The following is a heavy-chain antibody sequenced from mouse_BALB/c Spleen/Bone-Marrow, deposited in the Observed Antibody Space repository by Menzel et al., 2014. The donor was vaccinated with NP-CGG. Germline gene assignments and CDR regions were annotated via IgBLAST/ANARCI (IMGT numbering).Heavy chain of an antibody. CDR2: INPSTGYT. CDR1: GYTFTSYW. J-gene: IGHJ2*01. V-gene: IGHV1-7*01. Sequence: QVQLQQSGAELAKPGASVKMSCKASGYTFTSYWMHWVKQRPGQGLEWIGYINPSTGYTEYNQKFKDKATLTADKSSSTAYMQLSSLTSEDSAVYYCARSNYYGSKDYWGQGTTLTASS. CDR3: ARSNYYGSKDY. D-gene: IGHD1-1*01.